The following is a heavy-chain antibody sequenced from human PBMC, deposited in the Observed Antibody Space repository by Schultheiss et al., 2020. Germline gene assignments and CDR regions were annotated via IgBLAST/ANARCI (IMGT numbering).Heavy chain of an antibody. Sequence: GGSLRLSCAASGFTFSIYSMNWVRQAPGKGLEWVSSISSSSSYIYYADSVKGRFTISRDNAKDSLYLQMSSLRAEDTAVYYCARDGYNNAFEYWGQGTLVTVSS. CDR1: GFTFSIYS. J-gene: IGHJ4*02. V-gene: IGHV3-21*01. D-gene: IGHD5-24*01. CDR3: ARDGYNNAFEY. CDR2: ISSSSSYI.